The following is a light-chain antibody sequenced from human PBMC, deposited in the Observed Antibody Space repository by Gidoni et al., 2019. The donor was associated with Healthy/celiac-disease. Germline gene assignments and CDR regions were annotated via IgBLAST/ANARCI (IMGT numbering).Light chain of an antibody. J-gene: IGKJ2*01. Sequence: IVLTQSPATLSWSPGERDTLSCRASQSVSSYLAWFQQKPGQAPRLLIYDASNRATCSPARFSGSGSGTDFTLTISSLEPEDVSVYYCQQRSNWPPMYTLGQGTKLEIK. CDR1: QSVSSY. V-gene: IGKV3-11*01. CDR2: DAS. CDR3: QQRSNWPPMYT.